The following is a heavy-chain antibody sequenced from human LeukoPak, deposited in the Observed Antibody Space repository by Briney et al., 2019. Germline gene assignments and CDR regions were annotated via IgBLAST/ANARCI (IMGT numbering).Heavy chain of an antibody. Sequence: GGCLRLSCAAAGITFTNYWMSWVRQAPGKWLEWVANIKQDGSEKYYMDTVKGRFTISRDTAKTSLYLQMNSLRAEDTAVYYCARGRDQKSGGYWGQGTLVTVSS. J-gene: IGHJ4*01. CDR3: ARGRDQKSGGY. D-gene: IGHD3-10*01. CDR2: IKQDGSEK. CDR1: GITFTNYW. V-gene: IGHV3-7*01.